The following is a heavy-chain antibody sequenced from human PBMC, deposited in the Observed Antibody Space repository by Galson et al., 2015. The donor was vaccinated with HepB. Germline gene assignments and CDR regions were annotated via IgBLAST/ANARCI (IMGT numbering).Heavy chain of an antibody. CDR3: ATTVTTVGDS. CDR1: GFTFSSYS. CDR2: ISNSSSYI. Sequence: SLRLSCAASGFTFSSYSMNWVRQAPGKGLEWVSSISNSSSYIYYADSVKGRFTISRDNAKNSLYLQMNSLRAEDTAVYYCATTVTTVGDSWGQGTLVTVSS. D-gene: IGHD4-17*01. V-gene: IGHV3-21*01. J-gene: IGHJ5*02.